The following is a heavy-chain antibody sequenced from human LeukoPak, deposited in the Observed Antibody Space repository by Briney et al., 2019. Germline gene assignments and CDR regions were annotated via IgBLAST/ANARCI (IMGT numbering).Heavy chain of an antibody. D-gene: IGHD3-9*01. J-gene: IGHJ6*03. V-gene: IGHV3-21*01. Sequence: GGSLRLSCAASGLTFSTYTMNWVRQAPGKGLEWVSSISSSSYIYYADSVKGRFTISRANAKNSLYLQMNSLRAEDTAVYYCVRGADYHILTGYMDVWGKGTTVTVSS. CDR2: ISSSSYI. CDR3: VRGADYHILTGYMDV. CDR1: GLTFSTYT.